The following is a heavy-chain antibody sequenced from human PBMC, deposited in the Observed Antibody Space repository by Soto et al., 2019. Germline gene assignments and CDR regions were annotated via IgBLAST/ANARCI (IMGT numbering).Heavy chain of an antibody. J-gene: IGHJ6*02. V-gene: IGHV3-49*03. Sequence: PGGSLRLSCTASGFTFGDYAMSWFRQAPGKGLEWVGFIGSKAYGGTTEYAASVKGRFTISRDDSKSIAYLQMNSLKTEDTAVYYCTRDRISVDYGDYLYYYYGMDVWGQGTTVTVSS. CDR1: GFTFGDYA. CDR2: IGSKAYGGTT. CDR3: TRDRISVDYGDYLYYYYGMDV. D-gene: IGHD4-17*01.